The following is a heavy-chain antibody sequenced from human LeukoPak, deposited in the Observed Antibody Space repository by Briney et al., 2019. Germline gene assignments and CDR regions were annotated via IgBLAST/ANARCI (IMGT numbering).Heavy chain of an antibody. V-gene: IGHV4-34*01. CDR1: GGSFSDYY. CDR2: INHSGST. J-gene: IGHJ4*02. D-gene: IGHD2-15*01. Sequence: QSSETLSLTCAVYGGSFSDYYWSWIRQPPGKGLEWIGEINHSGSTNYNPSLKSRVTISVDTSKNQFSLKLSSVTAADTAVYYCATQYCSGGSCYSPFDYWGQGTLVTVSS. CDR3: ATQYCSGGSCYSPFDY.